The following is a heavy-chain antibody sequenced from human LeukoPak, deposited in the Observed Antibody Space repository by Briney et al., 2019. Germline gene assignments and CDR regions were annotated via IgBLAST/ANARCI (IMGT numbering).Heavy chain of an antibody. D-gene: IGHD3-16*02. CDR2: ISGSGGST. V-gene: IGHV3-23*01. J-gene: IGHJ3*02. CDR1: GFTFSSNA. Sequence: PGGSLRLSCAASGFTFSSNAMSWVRQAPGKGLEWVSAISGSGGSTYYADSVKGRFTISRDNSKNTLYLQMNSLRAEDTAVYYCAKGAGYDYVWGSYRYTGGGAFDIWGQGTMVTVSS. CDR3: AKGAGYDYVWGSYRYTGGGAFDI.